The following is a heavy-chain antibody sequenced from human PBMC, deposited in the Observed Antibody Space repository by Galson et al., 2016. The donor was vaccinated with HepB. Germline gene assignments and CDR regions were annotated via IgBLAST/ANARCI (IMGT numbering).Heavy chain of an antibody. J-gene: IGHJ4*02. D-gene: IGHD6-19*01. CDR2: ISGSGGST. Sequence: SLRLSCAASGLTFSNYAVNWVRQAPGQGLEWVSAISGSGGSTYYADSVKGRFTISRDHSKNTLYLQMNSLRAEDTAVYYCANRPVGSGSFDYWGQGTLVTVSS. CDR1: GLTFSNYA. V-gene: IGHV3-23*01. CDR3: ANRPVGSGSFDY.